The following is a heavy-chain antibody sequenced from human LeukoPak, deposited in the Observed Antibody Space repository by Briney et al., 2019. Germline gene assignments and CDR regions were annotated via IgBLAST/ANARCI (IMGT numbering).Heavy chain of an antibody. Sequence: GGSLRLSCAASGFTFSSYDIHWVRQATGKGLEWVSGIGTAGEIYYPGSVKGRFTISRENAKNSLYLQMNSLRAEDTAVYYCAKDPRRYSRTGGYFDYWGQGTLVTVSS. CDR2: IGTAGEI. V-gene: IGHV3-13*01. J-gene: IGHJ4*02. D-gene: IGHD6-13*01. CDR1: GFTFSSYD. CDR3: AKDPRRYSRTGGYFDY.